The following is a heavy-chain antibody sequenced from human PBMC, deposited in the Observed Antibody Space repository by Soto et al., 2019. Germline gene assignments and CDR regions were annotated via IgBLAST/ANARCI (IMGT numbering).Heavy chain of an antibody. Sequence: SETLSLTCTITGHSISSGGYYWSWIRQHPGKGLEWIGYIYYSGSTYYNPSLKSRVTISVDTSKNQFSLKLSSVTAADTAVYYCARDFTDSSGPTLGMGVWGQGTTVTVS. D-gene: IGHD6-19*01. J-gene: IGHJ6*02. V-gene: IGHV4-31*03. CDR1: GHSISSGGYY. CDR2: IYYSGST. CDR3: ARDFTDSSGPTLGMGV.